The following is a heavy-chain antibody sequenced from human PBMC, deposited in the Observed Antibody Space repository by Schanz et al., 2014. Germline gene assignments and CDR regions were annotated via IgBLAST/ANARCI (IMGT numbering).Heavy chain of an antibody. D-gene: IGHD2-15*01. V-gene: IGHV3-30-3*01. CDR3: ARDRGYCSGGSCLTFDF. Sequence: VQLVESGGGVVQPGRSLRLSCAASGFTFSSYAMHWVRQAPGKGLEWVAVISYDGRNKYYADSVKGRFTISRDNSKNTLYLQMNTLRAEDTAVYYCARDRGYCSGGSCLTFDFWGQGTLVTVSS. CDR2: ISYDGRNK. CDR1: GFTFSSYA. J-gene: IGHJ4*02.